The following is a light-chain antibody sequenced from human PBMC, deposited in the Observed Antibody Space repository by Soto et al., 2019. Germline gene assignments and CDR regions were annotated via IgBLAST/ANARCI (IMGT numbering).Light chain of an antibody. V-gene: IGLV2-14*03. CDR3: SSYTSSSTLV. CDR2: DVT. J-gene: IGLJ2*01. Sequence: QSALTQPASVSGSPGQSITISCTGTSSDVGGYNYVSWYQHHPGKAPKLMIYDVTNRHSGVSNRFSGSKSANTASLTISGLQAEDEADYYCSSYTSSSTLVFGGGTKLTVL. CDR1: SSDVGGYNY.